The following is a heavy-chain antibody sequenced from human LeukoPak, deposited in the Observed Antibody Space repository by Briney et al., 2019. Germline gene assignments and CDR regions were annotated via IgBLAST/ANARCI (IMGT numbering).Heavy chain of an antibody. CDR2: ISHNGIAT. J-gene: IGHJ4*02. Sequence: RGSLRLSCSASGFPFSSVAMHWVRQAPGKGLEYVASISHNGIATYYVDSVKGRFTISRDNSRSTLDLQMSRLRPDDTAMYYCVKDRWVDSWGQGTLVTVSS. D-gene: IGHD5-24*01. CDR1: GFPFSSVA. CDR3: VKDRWVDS. V-gene: IGHV3-64D*06.